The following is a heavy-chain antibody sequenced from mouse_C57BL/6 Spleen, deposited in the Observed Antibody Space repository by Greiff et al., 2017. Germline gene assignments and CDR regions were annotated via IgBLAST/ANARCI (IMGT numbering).Heavy chain of an antibody. Sequence: QVQLQQPGAELVKPGASVKLSCKASGYTFTSYWMQWVKQRPGQGLEWIGEIDPSDSYTNYNLKFKGKATLTVDTSSSTAYMQLSSLTSEDSAVYYCARRGGAMDYWGQGTSVTVSS. CDR3: ARRGGAMDY. CDR1: GYTFTSYW. J-gene: IGHJ4*01. V-gene: IGHV1-50*01. CDR2: IDPSDSYT.